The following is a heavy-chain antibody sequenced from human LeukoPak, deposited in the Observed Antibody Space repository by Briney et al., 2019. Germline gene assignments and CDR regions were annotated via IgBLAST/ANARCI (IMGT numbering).Heavy chain of an antibody. Sequence: PGGSLRLSCAASGFTFRNYAMSWVRQAPGKGLEWVSGIGGGGDRTYYADSVKGRFTISRDNSEITLYLQMDSLRAEDTAIYYCVKKVYYYMDVWGKGTTVTVSS. CDR3: VKKVYYYMDV. V-gene: IGHV3-23*01. CDR1: GFTFRNYA. CDR2: IGGGGDRT. J-gene: IGHJ6*03.